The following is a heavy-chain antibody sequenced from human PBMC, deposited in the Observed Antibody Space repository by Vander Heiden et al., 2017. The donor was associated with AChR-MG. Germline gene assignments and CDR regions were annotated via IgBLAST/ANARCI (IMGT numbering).Heavy chain of an antibody. Sequence: EVQLVQSGAEVKKPGESLKISCKASGYSLTSYWIGWVRQMPGKGLEWMAFIYPGDSDTAYSPSFQGQVTISADKSITTAYLQWSSLKASDTAMYFCARRTRFALKAQLDYWGQGTLVTVSS. CDR3: ARRTRFALKAQLDY. D-gene: IGHD2-15*01. CDR1: GYSLTSYW. V-gene: IGHV5-51*01. CDR2: IYPGDSDT. J-gene: IGHJ4*02.